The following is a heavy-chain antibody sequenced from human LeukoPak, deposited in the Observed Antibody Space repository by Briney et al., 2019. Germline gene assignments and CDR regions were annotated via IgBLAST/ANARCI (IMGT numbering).Heavy chain of an antibody. V-gene: IGHV1-69*05. J-gene: IGHJ4*02. Sequence: ASVKVSCKASGGTFSSYAISWVRQAPGQGLEWMGGIIPIFGTANYAQKLQGRVTMTTDTSTSTAYMELRSLRSDDTAVYYCAREWLRSIDYWGQGTLVTVSS. CDR2: IIPIFGTA. CDR3: AREWLRSIDY. D-gene: IGHD5-12*01. CDR1: GGTFSSYA.